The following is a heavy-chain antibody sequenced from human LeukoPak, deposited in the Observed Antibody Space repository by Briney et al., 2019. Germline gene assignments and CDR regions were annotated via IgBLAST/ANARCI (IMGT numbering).Heavy chain of an antibody. J-gene: IGHJ4*02. V-gene: IGHV3-30*18. Sequence: PGGSLRLSCVASGFTFNVYGIHWVRQAQGKGREWVAFISYDGNNKYYGDSVKGRFTVSKDNSKNTVSLQMSSLRVEDTAVFYCAKGAYYYDSSAQYFFDYWGQGTLVTVSS. D-gene: IGHD3-22*01. CDR1: GFTFNVYG. CDR2: ISYDGNNK. CDR3: AKGAYYYDSSAQYFFDY.